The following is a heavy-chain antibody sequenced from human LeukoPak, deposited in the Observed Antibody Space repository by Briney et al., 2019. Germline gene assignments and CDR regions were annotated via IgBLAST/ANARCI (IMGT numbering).Heavy chain of an antibody. CDR2: ISSDGGST. CDR3: ARVGSGYYTDY. Sequence: GGSLRLSCAASGFTFSSYAMYWVRQVPGKELEYVSAISSDGGSTYYANSVKGRFTISRDNSKNTLYLQMGSLRAEDMAVYYCARVGSGYYTDYWGQGTLVTVSS. D-gene: IGHD3-3*01. CDR1: GFTFSSYA. J-gene: IGHJ4*02. V-gene: IGHV3-64*01.